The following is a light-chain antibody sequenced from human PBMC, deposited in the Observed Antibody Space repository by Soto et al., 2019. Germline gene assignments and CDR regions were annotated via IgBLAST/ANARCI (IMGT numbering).Light chain of an antibody. J-gene: IGLJ1*01. V-gene: IGLV2-14*01. Sequence: QSVLTQPASVSGSPGQSITISCTGTSSDVGAYNHVSWYQHHPGKAPKLMIYDVSNRPSGVSNRFSGSKSGNTASLTISRLQAEDEADYHCTSYTINTALVFGTGTKVTVL. CDR2: DVS. CDR3: TSYTINTALV. CDR1: SSDVGAYNH.